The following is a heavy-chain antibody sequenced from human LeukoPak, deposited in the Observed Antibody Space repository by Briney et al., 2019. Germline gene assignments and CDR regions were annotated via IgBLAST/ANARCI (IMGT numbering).Heavy chain of an antibody. CDR3: AREPNTIFGVVIQYYFDY. D-gene: IGHD3-3*01. CDR1: GFTFSSYG. CDR2: IWYDGSNK. V-gene: IGHV3-33*08. Sequence: PGGSLRLSCAASGFTFSSYGMHWVRQAPGKGLEWVAVIWYDGSNKYYADSVKGRFTISRDNSKNTLYLQMNSLRAEDTAVYYCAREPNTIFGVVIQYYFDYWGQGTLVTVSS. J-gene: IGHJ4*02.